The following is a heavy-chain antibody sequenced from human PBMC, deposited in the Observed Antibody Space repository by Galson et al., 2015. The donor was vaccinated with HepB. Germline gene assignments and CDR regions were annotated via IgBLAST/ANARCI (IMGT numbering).Heavy chain of an antibody. CDR2: ISDSGTTT. Sequence: SLRLSCAAAGFTFSDYSMTWIRQAPGKGLEWLSYISDSGTTTFYADSVRGRFTISRDNAKNSLYLQMNSLGAEDTAVYYCARATLRWFDPWGQGTLVTVSS. V-gene: IGHV3-11*01. D-gene: IGHD3-16*01. CDR1: GFTFSDYS. CDR3: ARATLRWFDP. J-gene: IGHJ5*02.